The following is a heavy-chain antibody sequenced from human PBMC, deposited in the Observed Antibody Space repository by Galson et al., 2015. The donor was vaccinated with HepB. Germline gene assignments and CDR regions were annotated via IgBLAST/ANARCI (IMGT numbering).Heavy chain of an antibody. J-gene: IGHJ4*02. D-gene: IGHD6-19*01. CDR1: GFTFSSYE. V-gene: IGHV3-48*03. CDR2: ISSSGSTI. Sequence: SLRLSCAASGFTFSSYEMNWVRQAPGKGLEWVSYISSSGSTIYYADSVKDRFTISRDNAKNSLYLQMNSLGAEDTAVYYCARAPSGWYKGFDYWGQGTLVTVSS. CDR3: ARAPSGWYKGFDY.